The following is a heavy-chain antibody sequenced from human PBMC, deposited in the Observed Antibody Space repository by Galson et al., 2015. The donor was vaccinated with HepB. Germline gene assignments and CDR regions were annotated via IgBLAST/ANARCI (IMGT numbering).Heavy chain of an antibody. CDR2: ISSSSSYI. D-gene: IGHD2-8*01. V-gene: IGHV3-21*01. J-gene: IGHJ2*01. Sequence: SLRLSCAASGFTFSSYSMNWVRQAPGKGLEWVSSISSSSSYIYYADSVKGRFTISRDNAKNSLYLQMNSLRAEDTAVYYCARDSGMVYAMFSWWYFDLWGRGTLVTVPS. CDR3: ARDSGMVYAMFSWWYFDL. CDR1: GFTFSSYS.